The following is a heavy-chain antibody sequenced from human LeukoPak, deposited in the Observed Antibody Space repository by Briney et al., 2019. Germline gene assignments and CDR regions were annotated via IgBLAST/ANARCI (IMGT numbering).Heavy chain of an antibody. Sequence: ASETLSLTCTVSGYSISSGYYWGWIRQPPGKGLEWIGSIYHSGSTNYNPSLKSRVTISVDTSKNQFSLKLSSVTAADTAVYYCARVRVASSDWGQGTLVTVSS. CDR2: IYHSGST. V-gene: IGHV4-38-2*02. D-gene: IGHD5/OR15-5a*01. J-gene: IGHJ4*02. CDR3: ARVRVASSD. CDR1: GYSISSGYY.